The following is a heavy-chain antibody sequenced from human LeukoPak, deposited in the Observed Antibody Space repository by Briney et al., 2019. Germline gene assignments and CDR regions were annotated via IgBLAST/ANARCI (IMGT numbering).Heavy chain of an antibody. CDR2: IYSGGST. CDR3: AKDQGLVAATPSFGY. J-gene: IGHJ4*02. V-gene: IGHV3-53*01. D-gene: IGHD6-19*01. Sequence: GGSLRLSCAASGFTVSSNYMSWVRQAPGKGLEWVSVIYSGGSTYYADSVKGRFTISRDNSKNTLYLQMNSLRAEDTAVYYCAKDQGLVAATPSFGYWGQGTLVTVSS. CDR1: GFTVSSNY.